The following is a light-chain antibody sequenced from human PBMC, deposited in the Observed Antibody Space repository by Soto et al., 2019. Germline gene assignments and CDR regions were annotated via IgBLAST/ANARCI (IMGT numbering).Light chain of an antibody. CDR1: QSIANY. V-gene: IGKV1-39*01. CDR2: DAS. Sequence: DIQMTQSPSTLSASVGDRVTITCRASQSIANYLACYQQKPGQAPRLLISDASSMATGIPSRFSGSGPGTDFTLTISSLQPEDFATYYCQQSYSTPRTFGQGTKVDIK. CDR3: QQSYSTPRT. J-gene: IGKJ1*01.